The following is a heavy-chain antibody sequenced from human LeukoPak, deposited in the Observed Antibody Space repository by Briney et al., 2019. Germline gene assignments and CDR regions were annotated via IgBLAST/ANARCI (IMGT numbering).Heavy chain of an antibody. D-gene: IGHD6-13*01. CDR3: ARGIAAAGSLYNWFDP. Sequence: SETLSLTCTVSGGSISSYYWSRIRQPPGKGLEWIGYIYYSGSTNYNPSLKSRVTISVDTSKNQFSLKLSSVTAADTAVYYCARGIAAAGSLYNWFDPWGQGTLVTVSS. CDR2: IYYSGST. J-gene: IGHJ5*02. CDR1: GGSISSYY. V-gene: IGHV4-59*01.